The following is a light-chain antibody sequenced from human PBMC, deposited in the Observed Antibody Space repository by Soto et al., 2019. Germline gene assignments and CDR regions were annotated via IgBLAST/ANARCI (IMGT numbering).Light chain of an antibody. V-gene: IGKV4-1*01. CDR1: RIFFYSSNNRNY. Sequence: DLVMTQSPDSLALSLGERSAISVKSSRIFFYSSNNRNYLAWFQQKPGQPPKLLIYWVSTRESGVPDRFSGSGSGTDFTLTISSLQAEDVAVYYCQQYYSLPITFGQGTRLE. CDR3: QQYYSLPIT. J-gene: IGKJ5*01. CDR2: WVS.